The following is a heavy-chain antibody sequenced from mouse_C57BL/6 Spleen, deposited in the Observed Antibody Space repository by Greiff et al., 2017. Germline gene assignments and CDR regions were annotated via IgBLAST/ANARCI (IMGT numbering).Heavy chain of an antibody. CDR1: GYTFTSYW. V-gene: IGHV1-55*01. CDR3: ARRYYGSSYDY. CDR2: IYPGSGST. J-gene: IGHJ2*01. Sequence: VQLQQPGAELVKPGASVKMSCKASGYTFTSYWITWVKQRPGQGLEWIGDIYPGSGSTNYNEKFKSKATLTVDTSSSTAYLQLSSLTSEDSAVYYCARRYYGSSYDYWGQGTTLTVSS. D-gene: IGHD1-1*01.